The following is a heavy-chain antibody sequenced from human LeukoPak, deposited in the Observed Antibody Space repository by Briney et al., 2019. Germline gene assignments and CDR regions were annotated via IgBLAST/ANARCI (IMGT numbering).Heavy chain of an antibody. Sequence: ASVKVSCKASGGTFSSYAISWVRQAPGQGLEWMGIINPSGGSTSYAQKFQGRVSMTRDTSTSTVYMKLSSLRSEDTAVYYCARDVGVAVYCMDVWGKGTTVTVSS. V-gene: IGHV1-46*01. J-gene: IGHJ6*03. CDR1: GGTFSSYA. CDR3: ARDVGVAVYCMDV. CDR2: INPSGGST. D-gene: IGHD2-15*01.